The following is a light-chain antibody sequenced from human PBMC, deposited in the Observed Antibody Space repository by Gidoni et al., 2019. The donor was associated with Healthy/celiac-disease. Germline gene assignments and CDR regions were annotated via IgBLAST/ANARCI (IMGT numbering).Light chain of an antibody. J-gene: IGKJ2*01. V-gene: IGKV4-1*01. CDR2: WAS. Sequence: IVMTQSPESLAVSLGERATINCKSSQSVLYSSNNKNYLAWYQQKLGQPPKLLIYWASTRESGVPDRFSGSGSGTDFTLTISSLQAEDVAVYYCQQYYSTPPYTFGQGTKLEIK. CDR3: QQYYSTPPYT. CDR1: QSVLYSSNNKNY.